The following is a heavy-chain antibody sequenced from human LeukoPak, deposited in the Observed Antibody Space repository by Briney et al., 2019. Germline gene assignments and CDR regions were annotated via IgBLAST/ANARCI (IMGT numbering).Heavy chain of an antibody. CDR1: GFTFSSYA. D-gene: IGHD5-12*01. CDR3: ARDKFIVATIDLLDY. Sequence: GGSLRLSCAASGFTFSSYAMHWVRQAPGKGLEWVAVISYDGSNKYYADSVRGRFTISRDNSKNTLYLQMNSLRAEDTAVYYCARDKFIVATIDLLDYWGQGTLVTVSS. CDR2: ISYDGSNK. V-gene: IGHV3-30-3*01. J-gene: IGHJ4*02.